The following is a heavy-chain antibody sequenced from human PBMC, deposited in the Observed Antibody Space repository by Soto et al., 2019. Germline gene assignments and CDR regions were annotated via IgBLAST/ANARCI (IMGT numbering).Heavy chain of an antibody. Sequence: GASVKVSCKASGYTFTSYGISWVRQAPGQGLEWMGWISAYNGNTNYAQKLKGRVTMTTDTSTSTAYMELRSLRSDDTAVYYCARDPDYCSSTSCWWQSYNWFDPWGQGTLVTVSS. V-gene: IGHV1-18*01. CDR3: ARDPDYCSSTSCWWQSYNWFDP. J-gene: IGHJ5*02. D-gene: IGHD2-2*01. CDR1: GYTFTSYG. CDR2: ISAYNGNT.